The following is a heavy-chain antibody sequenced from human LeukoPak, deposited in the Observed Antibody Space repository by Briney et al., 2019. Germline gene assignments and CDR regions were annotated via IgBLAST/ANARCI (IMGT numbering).Heavy chain of an antibody. CDR3: ARYYYDSSGYGNYWYFDL. CDR2: MNPNSGNT. CDR1: GYTFTSYD. Sequence: ASVKVSCKASGYTFTSYDISWVRQATGQGLEWMGWMNPNSGNTGYAQKFQGRVTMTRNTSISTAYMELSSLRSEDTAVYYCARYYYDSSGYGNYWYFDLWGRGTLVTVSS. J-gene: IGHJ2*01. V-gene: IGHV1-8*01. D-gene: IGHD3-22*01.